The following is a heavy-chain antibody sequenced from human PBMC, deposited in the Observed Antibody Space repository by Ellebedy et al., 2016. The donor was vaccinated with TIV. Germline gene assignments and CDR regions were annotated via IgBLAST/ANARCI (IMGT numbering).Heavy chain of an antibody. CDR1: GGTFSTYA. D-gene: IGHD3-10*01. V-gene: IGHV1-69*13. CDR3: ARVRWATVARGVPFHYGMDV. J-gene: IGHJ6*02. CDR2: FLPMFGTA. Sequence: ASVKVSCKAFGGTFSTYALNWVRQALGQGLEWIGAFLPMFGTANSAQKFQGRVTITADESMTTAYMDLSSLRSEDTAVYYCARVRWATVARGVPFHYGMDVWGQGTTVTVTS.